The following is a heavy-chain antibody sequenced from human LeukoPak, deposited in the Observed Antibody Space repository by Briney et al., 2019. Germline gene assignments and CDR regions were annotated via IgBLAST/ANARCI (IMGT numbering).Heavy chain of an antibody. Sequence: SETLSLTCTVSGGSISSYYWSWIRQPPGKGLEWIGYIYYSGSTNYNPSLKSRVTISSDTSKNQFSLKLSSVTAADTAVYYCARAYYYGSGPSWFDPWGQGTLVTVSS. V-gene: IGHV4-59*01. CDR2: IYYSGST. D-gene: IGHD3-10*01. CDR1: GGSISSYY. CDR3: ARAYYYGSGPSWFDP. J-gene: IGHJ5*02.